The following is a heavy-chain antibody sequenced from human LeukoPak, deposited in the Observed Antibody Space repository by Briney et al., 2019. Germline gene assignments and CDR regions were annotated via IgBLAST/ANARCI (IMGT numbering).Heavy chain of an antibody. J-gene: IGHJ4*02. D-gene: IGHD1-26*01. Sequence: GGSLRLSCEASQFSVSINFMSWVRQTPGKGLEWVSVISSGGTTYYADSVKGRFTISRDNSKNTVSLQMNSLRAEDTAVYYCARRVVGATSVDYFDYWGQGTLVTVSS. CDR2: ISSGGTT. CDR3: ARRVVGATSVDYFDY. CDR1: QFSVSINF. V-gene: IGHV3-66*04.